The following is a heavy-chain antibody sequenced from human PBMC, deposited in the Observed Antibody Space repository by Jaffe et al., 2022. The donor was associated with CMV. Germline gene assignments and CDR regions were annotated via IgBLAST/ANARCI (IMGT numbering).Heavy chain of an antibody. J-gene: IGHJ4*02. D-gene: IGHD1-1*01. CDR2: ISDSGEDT. Sequence: EVQLLESGGGLVQPGGSLRLSCAASGFTFSTYAMTWVRQAPGKGLEWVSIISDSGEDTYYADSVKGRFTMSRDSSENTVSLQLNSLRAEDTAMYYCAKGGLKKAGGTREFDYWGQGTLVTVSS. V-gene: IGHV3-23*01. CDR1: GFTFSTYA. CDR3: AKGGLKKAGGTREFDY.